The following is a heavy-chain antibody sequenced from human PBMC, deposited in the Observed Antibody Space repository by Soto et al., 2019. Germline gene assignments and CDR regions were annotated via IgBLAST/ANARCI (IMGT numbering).Heavy chain of an antibody. CDR1: GYTFTSYD. CDR2: MNPNSGNT. V-gene: IGHV1-8*01. J-gene: IGHJ4*02. CDR3: ARGRQDPTRKYSSGWYDFDY. D-gene: IGHD6-19*01. Sequence: VASVKVSCKASGYTFTSYDINWVRQATGQGLEWMGWMNPNSGNTGYAQKFQGRVTMTRNTSISTAYMELSSLRSEDTAVYYCARGRQDPTRKYSSGWYDFDYWGQGTLVTVSS.